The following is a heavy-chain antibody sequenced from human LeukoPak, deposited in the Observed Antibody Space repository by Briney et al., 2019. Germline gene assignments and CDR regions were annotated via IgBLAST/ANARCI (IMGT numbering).Heavy chain of an antibody. CDR1: GFTFSIYG. V-gene: IGHV3-30*02. CDR3: AKDLPYYYDSSGYYPGAAFDI. Sequence: GGSLRLSCAASGFTFSIYGMHWVRQAPGKGLEWVAFIRYDGSNKYYADSVKGRFTISRDNSKNTLYLQMNSLRAEDTAVYYCAKDLPYYYDSSGYYPGAAFDIWGQGTMVTVSS. CDR2: IRYDGSNK. D-gene: IGHD3-22*01. J-gene: IGHJ3*02.